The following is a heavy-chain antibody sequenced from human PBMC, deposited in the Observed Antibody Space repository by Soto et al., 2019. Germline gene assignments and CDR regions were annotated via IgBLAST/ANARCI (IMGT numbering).Heavy chain of an antibody. V-gene: IGHV4-30-4*01. D-gene: IGHD3-10*01. CDR1: GDSMGSGDYY. CDR3: SRGSTYYGFLT. J-gene: IGHJ5*02. Sequence: QVQLQESGPGLVKPSQTLSLTCTVSGDSMGSGDYYWTWIRQPPGKGLEWIGYIYYIGTTFYNPSLESRVNISMDKSKNHFSLRLTSETSADTAVYYCSRGSTYYGFLTWGQGTLVTVS. CDR2: IYYIGTT.